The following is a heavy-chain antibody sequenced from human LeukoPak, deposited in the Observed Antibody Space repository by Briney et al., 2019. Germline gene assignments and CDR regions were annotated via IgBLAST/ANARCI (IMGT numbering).Heavy chain of an antibody. Sequence: GGSLRLSCAVSGFIFNSYAMSWVRQAPGKGLEWGSSVSASGGSTYHADSVKGRFTISRDNSKNTLHLQMNSLRADDTALYYCAKGALAAAGSGFDYWGQGTLVTVSS. CDR3: AKGALAAAGSGFDY. V-gene: IGHV3-23*01. D-gene: IGHD6-13*01. CDR2: VSASGGST. J-gene: IGHJ4*02. CDR1: GFIFNSYA.